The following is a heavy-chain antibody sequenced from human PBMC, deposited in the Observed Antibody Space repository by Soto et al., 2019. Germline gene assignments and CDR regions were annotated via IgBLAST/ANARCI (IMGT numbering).Heavy chain of an antibody. Sequence: EVQLLESGGGLVQPGGSLRLSCGASGFTFSDNAMTWVRQAPGKGLEWVSSISDDGDSTYYADSVKGRFTISRDNSKNTLLLQMSSLGAEDTAVYYCAKSLSTAGNYGLDVGGQGTSVTVSS. CDR1: GFTFSDNA. D-gene: IGHD6-13*01. CDR2: ISDDGDST. J-gene: IGHJ6*02. V-gene: IGHV3-23*01. CDR3: AKSLSTAGNYGLDV.